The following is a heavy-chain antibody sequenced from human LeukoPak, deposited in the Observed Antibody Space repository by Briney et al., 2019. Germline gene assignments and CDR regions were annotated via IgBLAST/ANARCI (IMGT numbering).Heavy chain of an antibody. V-gene: IGHV4-59*01. J-gene: IGHJ2*01. CDR3: ARRYNSGLYWYFDL. CDR1: GGSFSGYY. CDR2: IYYSGST. Sequence: SETLSLTCAVYGGSFSGYYCSWIRQPPGKGLEWIAYIYYSGSTNYNPSLKSRVTMSLDTSKNKFSLKLTSVTAADTAVYYCARRYNSGLYWYFDLWGRGTLVTVSS. D-gene: IGHD1-1*01.